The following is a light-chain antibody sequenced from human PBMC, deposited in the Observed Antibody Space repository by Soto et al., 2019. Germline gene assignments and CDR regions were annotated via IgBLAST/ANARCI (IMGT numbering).Light chain of an antibody. CDR3: QQLNSYPLT. CDR2: AAS. CDR1: QGISSY. J-gene: IGKJ4*01. Sequence: DIHLTQSPSFLSASVGDRVTITCRASQGISSYLAWYQQKPGKAPKLLIYAASTLQSGVPSRFSGSGSGTEFTLTICSLQPEDFATYYCQQLNSYPLTFGGRTKVDIK. V-gene: IGKV1-9*01.